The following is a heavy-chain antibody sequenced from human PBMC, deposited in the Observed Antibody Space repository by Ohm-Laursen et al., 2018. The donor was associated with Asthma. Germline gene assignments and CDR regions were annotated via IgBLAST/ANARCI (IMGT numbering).Heavy chain of an antibody. Sequence: SLRLSCTASGYAFSRYSIHWVRQIPGKGLEWVASISTASSFIYYADSVRGRFTTSRDNAENSLYLQLNSLRAEDTAVYYCARDFRFDWNYWGQGSLVTVSS. D-gene: IGHD3-9*01. CDR2: ISTASSFI. V-gene: IGHV3-21*01. CDR3: ARDFRFDWNY. CDR1: GYAFSRYS. J-gene: IGHJ4*02.